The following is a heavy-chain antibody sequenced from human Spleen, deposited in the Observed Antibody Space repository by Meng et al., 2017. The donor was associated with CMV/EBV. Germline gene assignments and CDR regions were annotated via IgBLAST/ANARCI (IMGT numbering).Heavy chain of an antibody. V-gene: IGHV3-30*02. Sequence: SGVTLRSDGIHWVRQAPGKGREWVAFIRSDGSNKFYGDSMKGRFTISRDNFKNTLYLQMNSLRPADTAVYYCARDDLLGGAAPGLDYWGQGTLVTVSS. CDR2: IRSDGSNK. CDR1: GVTLRSDG. J-gene: IGHJ4*02. D-gene: IGHD6-13*01. CDR3: ARDDLLGGAAPGLDY.